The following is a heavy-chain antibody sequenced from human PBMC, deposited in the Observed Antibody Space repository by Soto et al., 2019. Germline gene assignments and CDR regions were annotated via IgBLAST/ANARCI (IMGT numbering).Heavy chain of an antibody. CDR2: INHSGST. CDR3: ARGAYYDFWNGPSRFRGFDP. D-gene: IGHD3-3*01. Sequence: SETLSLTCAVYGGSFSGYYWSCIRQPPGKGLEWIGEINHSGSTNYNPSLKSRVTISVDTSKNQFSLKLSSVTAADTAVYYCARGAYYDFWNGPSRFRGFDPWGQGTLVTVSS. J-gene: IGHJ5*02. V-gene: IGHV4-34*01. CDR1: GGSFSGYY.